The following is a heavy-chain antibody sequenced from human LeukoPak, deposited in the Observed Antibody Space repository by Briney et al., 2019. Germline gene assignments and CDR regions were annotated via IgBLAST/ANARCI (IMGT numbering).Heavy chain of an antibody. CDR1: GFTFSSYS. CDR2: ISSSSSYI. Sequence: GGSLRLSCAASGFTFSSYSMNWVRQAPGKGLEWVSSISSSSSYIYYADSVKGRFTISRDNAKNSLYLQMNNLRAEDTAVYYCAREPLVRGVSFDYWGQGTLVTVSS. CDR3: AREPLVRGVSFDY. V-gene: IGHV3-21*03. J-gene: IGHJ4*02. D-gene: IGHD3-10*01.